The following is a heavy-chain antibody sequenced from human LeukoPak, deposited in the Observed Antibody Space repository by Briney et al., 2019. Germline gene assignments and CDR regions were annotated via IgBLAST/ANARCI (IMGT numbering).Heavy chain of an antibody. J-gene: IGHJ3*02. CDR3: ARGGGRYDAFTI. Sequence: SETLSLTCAVYGGSLSGYYWSWVRQPPGKGLEWIGQINHSGSTNYNPSLKSRLTITLGASTSHFSQKLIFGTRAETAVYYCARGGGRYDAFTIWGQGTMVTVSS. CDR2: INHSGST. CDR1: GGSLSGYY. V-gene: IGHV4-34*01.